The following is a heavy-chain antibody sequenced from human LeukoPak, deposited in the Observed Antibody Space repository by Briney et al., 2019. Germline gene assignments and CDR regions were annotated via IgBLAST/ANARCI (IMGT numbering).Heavy chain of an antibody. V-gene: IGHV4-31*03. J-gene: IGHJ6*02. CDR3: ARDKASEVTPSGYYGMDV. D-gene: IGHD4-23*01. CDR1: GGSISSGGYY. CDR2: IYYSGST. Sequence: SETLSLTCTVSGGSISSGGYYWSWIRQHPGKGLEWIGYIYYSGSTYYNPSLKSRVTISVDTSKNQFFLKLSSVTAADTAVYYCARDKASEVTPSGYYGMDVWGQGTTVTVSS.